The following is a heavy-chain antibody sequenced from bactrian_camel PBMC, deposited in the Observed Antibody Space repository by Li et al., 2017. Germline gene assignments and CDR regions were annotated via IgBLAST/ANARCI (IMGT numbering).Heavy chain of an antibody. CDR1: GNPLSTYP. CDR3: AADVFKGSWCSPYLVQEYQN. D-gene: IGHD3*01. J-gene: IGHJ4*01. CDR2: IQGIGTT. Sequence: GGSLRLSCSASGNPLSTYPTMAWFRELPGRQREGVAAIQGIGTTTYADSVKGRFNISKDHAENTLYLQINDLKPEDTAKYYCAADVFKGSWCSPYLVQEYQNWGQGTQVTVS. V-gene: IGHV3S53*01.